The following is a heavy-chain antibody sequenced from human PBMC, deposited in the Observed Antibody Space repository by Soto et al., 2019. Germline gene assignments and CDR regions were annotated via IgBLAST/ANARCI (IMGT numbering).Heavy chain of an antibody. V-gene: IGHV3-30-3*01. J-gene: IGHJ6*02. Sequence: QVQLVESGGGVVQPGRSLRLSCAASGFTFSNYAIHRVRQAPGKGLEWVAVISYDGSNKYYADSVKGRFTISRDNSKNTLYLQMNSLRAEDTAVYYCARDNYGMDVWGQGTTVTVSS. CDR1: GFTFSNYA. CDR3: ARDNYGMDV. CDR2: ISYDGSNK.